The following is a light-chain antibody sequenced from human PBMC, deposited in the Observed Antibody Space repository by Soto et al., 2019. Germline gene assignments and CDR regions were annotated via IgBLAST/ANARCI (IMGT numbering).Light chain of an antibody. CDR3: QKYTRAPFT. CDR2: AAS. J-gene: IGKJ3*01. V-gene: IGKV1-27*01. CDR1: QGIDTY. Sequence: DIQMTQSPSSLSASVGDRVTIPCRASQGIDTYLAWYQHKPAQVPKLLIYAASTLQSGVPSRFSGSGSGTDFTITISSLQPEDVATYFCQKYTRAPFTFGPGTKVDI.